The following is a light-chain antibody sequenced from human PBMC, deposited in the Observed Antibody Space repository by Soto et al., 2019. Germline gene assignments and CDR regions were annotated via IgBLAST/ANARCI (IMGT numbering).Light chain of an antibody. CDR3: QQRDNWPPDTT. Sequence: EIVLTQSPVTLSLSPGDRATLSCRASQTVSTYLAWYQQKPGQAPRLLIYDASNRATGIPARFSGSGAGTDLTRTICSLAPEEFAVWYGQQRDNWPPDTTFGQGTRLYI. CDR1: QTVSTY. CDR2: DAS. V-gene: IGKV3-11*01. J-gene: IGKJ5*01.